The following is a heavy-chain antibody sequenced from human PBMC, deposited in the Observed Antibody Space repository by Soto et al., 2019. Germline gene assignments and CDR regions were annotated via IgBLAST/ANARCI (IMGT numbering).Heavy chain of an antibody. CDR2: IYYSGST. Sequence: QVQLQESGPGLVKPSQTLSLTCTVSGGSISSGGYYWSWIRQHPGKGLEWIGNIYYSGSTYYNPSLKSRVTISVDTSKNQFSLKLSSVTAADTAVYYCARDSAGYSSSWVYYYYGMDVWGQGTTVTVSS. V-gene: IGHV4-31*03. CDR1: GGSISSGGYY. CDR3: ARDSAGYSSSWVYYYYGMDV. J-gene: IGHJ6*02. D-gene: IGHD6-13*01.